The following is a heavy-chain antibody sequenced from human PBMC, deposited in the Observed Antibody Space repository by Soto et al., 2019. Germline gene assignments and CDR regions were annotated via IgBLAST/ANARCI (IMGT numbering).Heavy chain of an antibody. V-gene: IGHV3-30*18. J-gene: IGHJ6*02. CDR3: AKDVVVGATTGLGDYYYYYGMDV. CDR2: ISYDGSNK. D-gene: IGHD1-26*01. CDR1: GFTFSSYG. Sequence: GGSLRLSCAASGFTFSSYGMHWVRQAPGKGLEWVAVISYDGSNKYYADSVEGRFTISRDNSKNTLYLQMNSLRAEDTAVYYCAKDVVVGATTGLGDYYYYYGMDVWGQGTTVTVSS.